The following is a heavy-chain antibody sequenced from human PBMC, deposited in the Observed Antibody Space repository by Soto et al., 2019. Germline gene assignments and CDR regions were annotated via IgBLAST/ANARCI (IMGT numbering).Heavy chain of an antibody. CDR1: GGSFSGYY. D-gene: IGHD2-8*02. CDR2: INHSGST. Sequence: QVQLQQWGAGLLKPSETLSLTCAVYGGSFSGYYWTWIRQPPGTGLEWIGEINHSGSTNYNPSLKSRVTISVGTSKNKFSLKLTSVTAADTAVYYCARDKITGLFDYWGQGTLVTVSS. J-gene: IGHJ4*02. V-gene: IGHV4-34*01. CDR3: ARDKITGLFDY.